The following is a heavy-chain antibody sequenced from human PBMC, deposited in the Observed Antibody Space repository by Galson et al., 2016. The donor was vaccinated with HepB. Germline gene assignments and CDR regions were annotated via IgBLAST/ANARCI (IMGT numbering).Heavy chain of an antibody. J-gene: IGHJ4*02. CDR3: ARDSIAVAGYDY. CDR2: ISVFNGNT. D-gene: IGHD6-19*01. V-gene: IGHV1-18*01. CDR1: GYTFTSYG. Sequence: SVKVSCKASGYTFTSYGVNWVRQAPGQGLEWVGWISVFNGNTNYGQKFQGKVTMTTDTSTNTAHLELRSLRSDDTAVYYCARDSIAVAGYDYWGQGTLVTLAS.